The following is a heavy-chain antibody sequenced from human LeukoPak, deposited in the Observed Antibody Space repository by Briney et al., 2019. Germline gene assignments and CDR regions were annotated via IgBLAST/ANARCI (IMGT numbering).Heavy chain of an antibody. D-gene: IGHD3-9*01. J-gene: IGHJ4*02. CDR1: GYTFTGYY. Sequence: GASVKVSCKASGYTFTGYYMHWMRQAPGQGLEWMGWINHNSGGTNYAQKFQGRVTMTRDTSISTAYMELSRLRSDDTAVYYCARDAKYYDILTGYYSLAYFDYWGQGTLVTVSS. CDR2: INHNSGGT. CDR3: ARDAKYYDILTGYYSLAYFDY. V-gene: IGHV1-2*02.